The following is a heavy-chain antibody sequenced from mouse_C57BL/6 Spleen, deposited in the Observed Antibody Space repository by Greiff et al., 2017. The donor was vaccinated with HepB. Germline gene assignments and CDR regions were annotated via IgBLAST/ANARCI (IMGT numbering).Heavy chain of an antibody. CDR1: GYAFTNYL. CDR2: INPGSGGT. V-gene: IGHV1-54*01. D-gene: IGHD2-1*01. J-gene: IGHJ2*01. CDR3: AKGSYGKDY. Sequence: QVQLKQSGAELVRPGTSVKVSCKASGYAFTNYLIEWVKQRPGQGLEWIGVINPGSGGTHYNEKFKGKATLTADKSSSTAYMQLSSLTSEDSAVYFCAKGSYGKDYWGQGTTLTVSS.